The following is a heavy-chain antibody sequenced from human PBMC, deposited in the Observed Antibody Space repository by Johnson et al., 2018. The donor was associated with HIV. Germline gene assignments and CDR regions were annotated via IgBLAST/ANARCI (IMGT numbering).Heavy chain of an antibody. CDR3: ARELQLWFSAFDI. J-gene: IGHJ3*02. V-gene: IGHV3-64*01. D-gene: IGHD5-18*01. CDR2: ISSNGGST. CDR1: GFTFSSYA. Sequence: VQLVESGGGLVQPGGSLRLSCAASGFTFSSYAMHWVRQAPGKGLEYVSAISSNGGSTYCANSVKGRFTISRDNSKNTLYLQMGSLRAEDMAVYYCARELQLWFSAFDIWGQGTMVTVSS.